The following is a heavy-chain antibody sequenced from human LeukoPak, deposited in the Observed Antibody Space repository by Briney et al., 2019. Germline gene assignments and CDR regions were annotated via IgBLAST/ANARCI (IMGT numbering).Heavy chain of an antibody. CDR2: INPNSGGT. CDR3: ARVDTAMDYYYYYGMDV. V-gene: IGHV1-2*02. CDR1: GYTFTGYY. Sequence: EASVKVSCKASGYTFTGYYMHWVRQAPGQGLEWMGWINPNSGGTNYAQKFQGRATITRDTSISTAYMKLSRLRSDDTAVYYCARVDTAMDYYYYYGMDVWGQGTTVTVSS. D-gene: IGHD5-18*01. J-gene: IGHJ6*02.